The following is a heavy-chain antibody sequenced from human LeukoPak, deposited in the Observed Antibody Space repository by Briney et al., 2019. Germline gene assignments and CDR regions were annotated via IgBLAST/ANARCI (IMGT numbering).Heavy chain of an antibody. CDR2: ISGSGGTT. V-gene: IGHV3-23*01. D-gene: IGHD3-22*01. CDR1: GFTFSSYG. Sequence: HTGESLRLSCAASGFTFSSYGMSWVRQAPGKGLEWVSSISGSGGTTYYADSVKGRFTISRDNSKNTLYLQMNSLRVEDTAFYHCARDQRKEDYDGSGYFDNWFDPWGQGTLVIVSS. CDR3: ARDQRKEDYDGSGYFDNWFDP. J-gene: IGHJ5*02.